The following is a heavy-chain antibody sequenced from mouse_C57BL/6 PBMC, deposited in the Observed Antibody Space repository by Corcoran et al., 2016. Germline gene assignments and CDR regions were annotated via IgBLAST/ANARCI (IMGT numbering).Heavy chain of an antibody. CDR3: ARFDYEGDLDV. D-gene: IGHD2-4*01. V-gene: IGHV8-12*01. CDR1: GFSLSTSGMG. CDR2: IYWDDDK. Sequence: QVTLKESGPGILQSSQTLSLTCSFSGFSLSTSGMGVSWIRQPSGKGLEWLAHIYWDDDKSYNPSLKSRLTISKDTSRTQVFLKIASVDTADTATYYCARFDYEGDLDVWGTGTSVTVSS. J-gene: IGHJ1*03.